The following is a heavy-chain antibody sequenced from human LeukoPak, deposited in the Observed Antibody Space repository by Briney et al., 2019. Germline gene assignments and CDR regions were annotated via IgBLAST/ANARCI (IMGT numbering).Heavy chain of an antibody. J-gene: IGHJ4*02. CDR3: VRRIVGTMSDF. D-gene: IGHD1-1*01. CDR1: GGSISSSTYY. Sequence: KPSETLSLTCTVSGGSISSSTYYWGWIRQPPGEGLEWIGSINHGGSSYYNPSLMSRVTISGDTSKNQFSLRLSSVTAADTAVYHCVRRIVGTMSDFWGQGILVTVSS. CDR2: INHGGSS. V-gene: IGHV4-39*01.